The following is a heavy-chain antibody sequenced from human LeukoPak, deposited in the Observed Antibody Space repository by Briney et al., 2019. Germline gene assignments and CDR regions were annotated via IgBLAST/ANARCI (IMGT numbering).Heavy chain of an antibody. CDR1: GFTFSSYS. D-gene: IGHD3-22*01. CDR3: VRLRRNNDRSGYYYYYDY. CDR2: ISVRSNYR. J-gene: IGHJ4*02. Sequence: PGGSLRLSCAASGFTFSSYSMNWVRQAPGKGLEWVSSISVRSNYRYYADSVRGRFTISRDDARDSLFPQMNSLRAEDTAVYFCVRLRRNNDRSGYYYYYDYWGQGTLVTVSS. V-gene: IGHV3-21*01.